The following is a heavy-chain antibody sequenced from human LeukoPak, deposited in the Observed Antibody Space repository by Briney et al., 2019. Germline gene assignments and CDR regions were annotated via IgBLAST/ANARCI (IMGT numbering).Heavy chain of an antibody. Sequence: GGSLRLSCAASGFTFSSYAMSWVRQAPGKGLEWVSAISGSGGSTYYADSVKGRFTICRDNSKNTLYLQMNSLRAEDTAVYYCAKDGNTMVRGVIIRGGTFDYWGQGTLVTVSS. CDR1: GFTFSSYA. CDR2: ISGSGGST. V-gene: IGHV3-23*01. J-gene: IGHJ4*02. CDR3: AKDGNTMVRGVIIRGGTFDY. D-gene: IGHD3-10*01.